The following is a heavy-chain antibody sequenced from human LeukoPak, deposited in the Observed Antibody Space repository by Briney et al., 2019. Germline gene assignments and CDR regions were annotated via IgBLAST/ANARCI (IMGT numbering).Heavy chain of an antibody. D-gene: IGHD6-19*01. V-gene: IGHV1-69*05. Sequence: GASVKVSCKASGGTFSSYAISWVRQAPGQGLEWMGGIIPIFGTANYAQKFQGRVTITTDASTSTAYMELSSLRSEDTAMYYCARGISSGPYYYYYMDVWGKGTTVTVSS. CDR2: IIPIFGTA. CDR3: ARGISSGPYYYYYMDV. J-gene: IGHJ6*03. CDR1: GGTFSSYA.